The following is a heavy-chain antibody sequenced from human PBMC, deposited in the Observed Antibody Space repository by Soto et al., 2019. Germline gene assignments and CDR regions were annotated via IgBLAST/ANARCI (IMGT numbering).Heavy chain of an antibody. CDR3: ARGRAVATITDFDY. CDR2: IIPIFGTA. V-gene: IGHV1-69*13. J-gene: IGHJ4*02. CDR1: GGTFSSYA. Sequence: SVKVSCKASGGTFSSYAISWVRQAPGQGLEWMGGIIPIFGTANYAQKFQGRVTITADESTSTAYMELSSLRSEGTAVYYCARGRAVATITDFDYWGQGTLVTVSS. D-gene: IGHD5-12*01.